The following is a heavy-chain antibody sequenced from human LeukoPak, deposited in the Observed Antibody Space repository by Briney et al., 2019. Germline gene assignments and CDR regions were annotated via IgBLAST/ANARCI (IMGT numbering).Heavy chain of an antibody. CDR3: ARDGSVGGNYYYGMDV. Sequence: ASVKVSCKASGYTFTSYYMHWVRQAPGQGLEWMGIINPSGGSTSYAQKFQGRVTMTRGTSTSTVYMELSSLRSEDTAVYYCARDGSVGGNYYYGMDVWGQGTTVTVSS. D-gene: IGHD1-26*01. CDR1: GYTFTSYY. V-gene: IGHV1-46*01. J-gene: IGHJ6*02. CDR2: INPSGGST.